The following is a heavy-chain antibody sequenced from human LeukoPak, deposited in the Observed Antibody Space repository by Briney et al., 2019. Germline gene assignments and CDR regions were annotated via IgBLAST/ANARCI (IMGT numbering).Heavy chain of an antibody. J-gene: IGHJ5*02. V-gene: IGHV4-4*07. CDR3: AKDARLDWFGELLPNWFDP. D-gene: IGHD3-10*01. CDR2: VYTSGST. Sequence: SETLSLTCTVSGASISSYYWGWIRQPAGKGLEWIGRVYTSGSTINNPSLKSRVTMSVDTSENQFSLKLSSVTAEDTAVYYCAKDARLDWFGELLPNWFDPWGQGTLVTVSS. CDR1: GASISSYY.